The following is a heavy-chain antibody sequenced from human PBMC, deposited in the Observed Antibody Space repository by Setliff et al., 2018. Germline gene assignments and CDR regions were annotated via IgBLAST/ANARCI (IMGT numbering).Heavy chain of an antibody. J-gene: IGHJ3*01. CDR2: ISNYNDIT. CDR1: TYIFNSYG. CDR3: AISTLSICSGGSCPNAFDV. D-gene: IGHD2-15*01. V-gene: IGHV1-18*01. Sequence: ASVKVSCKASTYIFNSYGTSWVRQAPGHGLEWMGWISNYNDITNYAQRFQGRVTMTTDTSTSAAYMELRSLRSDDTAVYYCAISTLSICSGGSCPNAFDVWGRGTMVTVSS.